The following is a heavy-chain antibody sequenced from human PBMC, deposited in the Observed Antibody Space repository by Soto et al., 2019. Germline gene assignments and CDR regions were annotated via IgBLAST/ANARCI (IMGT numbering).Heavy chain of an antibody. CDR2: LSSSGDSM. V-gene: IGHV3-48*03. CDR1: GFTFSTYE. Sequence: PGGSLRLSCAASGFTFSTYEMNWVRQAPGKGLEWVSYLSSSGDSMYYADSVKGRFTVFRDNAQNSLYLQMNSLTVEDTAVYYCARVHSGDYYYYGMDVWGQGTTVTVSS. D-gene: IGHD2-21*01. CDR3: ARVHSGDYYYYGMDV. J-gene: IGHJ6*02.